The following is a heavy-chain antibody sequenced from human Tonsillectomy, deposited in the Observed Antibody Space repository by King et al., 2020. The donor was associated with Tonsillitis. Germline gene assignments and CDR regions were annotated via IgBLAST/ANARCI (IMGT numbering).Heavy chain of an antibody. V-gene: IGHV4-59*08. CDR2: IYYSGST. CDR1: GGSISSYY. Sequence: QLQESGPGLVKPSETLSLTCTVSGGSISSYYWSWIRQPPGKGLEWMGYIYYSGSTNYNPSLKSRVTISVDTSKNQFSLKLSSVTAADTAVYYCARVDTAMVMPFDYWGQGTLVTVSS. D-gene: IGHD5-18*01. J-gene: IGHJ4*02. CDR3: ARVDTAMVMPFDY.